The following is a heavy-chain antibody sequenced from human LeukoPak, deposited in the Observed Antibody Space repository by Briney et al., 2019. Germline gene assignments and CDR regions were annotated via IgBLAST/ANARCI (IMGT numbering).Heavy chain of an antibody. CDR3: ARSTTVTDAFDI. Sequence: SETLSLTCTVSGGSIRSSYYYWGWIRQPPGKGLEWIGSIYDSGSTYYNPSLKSRVTISVDTSKNQFSLKLSSVTAADTAVYYCARSTTVTDAFDIWGQGTMVTVSS. CDR2: IYDSGST. J-gene: IGHJ3*02. D-gene: IGHD4-17*01. V-gene: IGHV4-39*07. CDR1: GGSIRSSYYY.